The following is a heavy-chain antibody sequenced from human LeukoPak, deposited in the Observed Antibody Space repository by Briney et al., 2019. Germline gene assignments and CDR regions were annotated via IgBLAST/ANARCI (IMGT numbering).Heavy chain of an antibody. V-gene: IGHV5-51*01. CDR1: GYFFTSYW. D-gene: IGHD3-10*01. CDR2: IYPGDSDT. Sequence: GESLKISCQGSGYFFTSYWIVWVRQMPGKGLEWMGIIYPGDSDTRYSPSFQGQVTISADKSITTAYLQWSSLKASDTAMYFCARMGPVEDKYFYGSGSLDYWGQGTLVTVSS. J-gene: IGHJ4*02. CDR3: ARMGPVEDKYFYGSGSLDY.